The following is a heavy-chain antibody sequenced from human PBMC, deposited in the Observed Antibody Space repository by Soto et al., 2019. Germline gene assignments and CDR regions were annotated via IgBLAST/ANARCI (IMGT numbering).Heavy chain of an antibody. CDR1: KFTFSTYA. J-gene: IGHJ4*02. V-gene: IGHV3-23*01. CDR3: ARESEDLTSNFDY. Sequence: GGSLRLSCAASKFTFSTYAMTWVRQAPGKGLEWVSDISGSGDNTYYADSVKGRFTISRDNAKNSLYLEMNSLRAEDTAVYYCARESEDLTSNFDYWGQGTLVTVSS. CDR2: ISGSGDNT.